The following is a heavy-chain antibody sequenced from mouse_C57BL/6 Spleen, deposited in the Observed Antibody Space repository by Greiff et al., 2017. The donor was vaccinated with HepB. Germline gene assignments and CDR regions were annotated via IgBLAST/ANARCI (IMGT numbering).Heavy chain of an antibody. J-gene: IGHJ3*01. Sequence: EVKLMESGGGLVKPGGSLKLSCAASGFTFSDYGMHWVRQAPEKGLEWVAYISSGNSTIYYADTVKGRFIISRDNAKNTLFLQMTSLRSEDTAMYYCARSLYDYEVAGFAYWGQGTLVTVSA. CDR2: ISSGNSTI. CDR1: GFTFSDYG. V-gene: IGHV5-17*01. CDR3: ARSLYDYEVAGFAY. D-gene: IGHD2-4*01.